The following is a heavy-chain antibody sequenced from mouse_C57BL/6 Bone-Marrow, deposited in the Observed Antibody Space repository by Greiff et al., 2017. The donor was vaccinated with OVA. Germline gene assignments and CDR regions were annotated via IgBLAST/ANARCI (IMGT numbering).Heavy chain of an antibody. CDR1: GYTFTSYW. CDR3: ARWGTTVVADY. D-gene: IGHD1-1*01. V-gene: IGHV1-61*01. CDR2: IYPSDSET. Sequence: VQLQQPGAELVRPGSSVKLSCKASGYTFTSYWMDWVKQRPGQGLEWIGNIYPSDSETHYNQKFKDKATLTVDKSFSTAYMQLSSLTSEDSAVYYCARWGTTVVADYWGQGTTLTVSS. J-gene: IGHJ2*01.